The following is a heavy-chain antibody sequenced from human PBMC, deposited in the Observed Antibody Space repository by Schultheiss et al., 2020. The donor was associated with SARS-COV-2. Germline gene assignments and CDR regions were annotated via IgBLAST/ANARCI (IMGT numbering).Heavy chain of an antibody. D-gene: IGHD7-27*01. J-gene: IGHJ4*02. V-gene: IGHV4-4*07. CDR2: IYTSGST. Sequence: SETLSLTCTVSGGSISSYYWSWIRQPAGKGLEWIGRIYTSGSTNYNPSLKSRVTMSVDTSKNQFSLKLSSVTAADAGVYYCARSSELGYYFDYWGQGTLVTVSS. CDR3: ARSSELGYYFDY. CDR1: GGSISSYY.